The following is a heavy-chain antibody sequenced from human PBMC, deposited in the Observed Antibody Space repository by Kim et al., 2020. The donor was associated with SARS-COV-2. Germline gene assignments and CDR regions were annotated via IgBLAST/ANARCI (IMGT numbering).Heavy chain of an antibody. J-gene: IGHJ6*02. CDR3: ARAPNDILTFYYYYGMDV. D-gene: IGHD3-9*01. Sequence: KGRFTISRDNAKNSLYLQMNSLRDEDTAVYYCARAPNDILTFYYYYGMDVWGQGTTVTVSS. V-gene: IGHV3-48*02.